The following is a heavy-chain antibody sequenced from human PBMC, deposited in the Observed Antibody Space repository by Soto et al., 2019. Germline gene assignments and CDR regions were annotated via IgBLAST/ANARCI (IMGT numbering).Heavy chain of an antibody. D-gene: IGHD5-12*01. CDR1: GGTFSNYA. CDR3: ASRPRNGYNR. V-gene: IGHV1-69*01. CDR2: IIPIFNTQ. J-gene: IGHJ4*02. Sequence: QVQLVQSGAELKKPGSSVKVSCKSSGGTFSNYAVSWVRQVPGQGLEWMGGIIPIFNTQNYAQKFQGRVTFTADESTGTAYMELSSLRSEDTAVYYCASRPRNGYNRWGQGTLVTVSS.